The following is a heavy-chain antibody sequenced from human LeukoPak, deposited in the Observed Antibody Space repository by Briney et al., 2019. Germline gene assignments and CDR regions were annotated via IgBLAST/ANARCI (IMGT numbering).Heavy chain of an antibody. CDR1: RFTFSTYA. Sequence: GGSLRLSCAASRFTFSTYAMHWVRQAPGKGLEWVAVISYDGSNKYYADSVKGRFTISRDNSKNTVFLQMNSLRAEDTAVYYCAKDGLVDYGVYWFDHWGQGIQVAVSS. CDR3: AKDGLVDYGVYWFDH. D-gene: IGHD4-17*01. V-gene: IGHV3-30-3*01. J-gene: IGHJ5*02. CDR2: ISYDGSNK.